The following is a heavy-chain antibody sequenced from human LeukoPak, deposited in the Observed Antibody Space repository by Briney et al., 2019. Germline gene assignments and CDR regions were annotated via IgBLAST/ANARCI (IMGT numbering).Heavy chain of an antibody. J-gene: IGHJ4*02. CDR1: GFTVSSNY. CDR2: IYSGGST. Sequence: GGSLRLSCAASGFTVSSNYMSWVRQAPGKGLEWASVIYSGGSTYYAGSVKGRFTISRDNSKNTLYLQMNSLRAEDTAVYYCARGRLDGYFDYWGQGTLVTVSS. CDR3: ARGRLDGYFDY. V-gene: IGHV3-53*01. D-gene: IGHD6-19*01.